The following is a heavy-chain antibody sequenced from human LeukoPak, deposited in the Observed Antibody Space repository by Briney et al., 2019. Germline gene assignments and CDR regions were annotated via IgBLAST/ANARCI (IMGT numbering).Heavy chain of an antibody. CDR3: ARSMTGTLYLDY. CDR2: IYYTGNT. CDR1: GGSISSHY. V-gene: IGHV4-59*11. Sequence: SETLSLTCTVSGGSISSHYWSWIRQPPGKGLEWIGYIYYTGNTKYNPSLKSRVTISVDTSKNQFSLWQSSVTAADTAIYFCARSMTGTLYLDYWGQGSLVTVSS. D-gene: IGHD1-7*01. J-gene: IGHJ4*02.